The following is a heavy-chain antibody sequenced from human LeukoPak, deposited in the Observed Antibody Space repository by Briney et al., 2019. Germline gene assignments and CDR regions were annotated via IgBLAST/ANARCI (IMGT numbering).Heavy chain of an antibody. CDR2: IRGSGGST. J-gene: IGHJ4*02. D-gene: IGHD2-2*01. Sequence: GGSLRLSCAASGFTFSSYALSWVRQAPGEGLEWVSAIRGSGGSTYHADSVKGRFTISRDNSKSTLYLQMNSLRVEDTGVYYCAKDRGYCSSTSCSDDDYWGQGTLVTVSS. V-gene: IGHV3-23*01. CDR3: AKDRGYCSSTSCSDDDY. CDR1: GFTFSSYA.